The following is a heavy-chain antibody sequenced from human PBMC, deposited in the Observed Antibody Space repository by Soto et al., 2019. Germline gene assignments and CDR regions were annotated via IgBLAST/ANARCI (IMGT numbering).Heavy chain of an antibody. CDR3: ARDGFEAAAGRHLNYYYGMDV. D-gene: IGHD6-13*01. CDR1: GYTFTSYG. Sequence: ASVKVSCKASGYTFTSYGISWVRQAPGQGLEWMGWISAYNGNTNYAQKLQGRVTMTTDTSTSTAYMELRSLRSDDTAVYYCARDGFEAAAGRHLNYYYGMDVWGQGTTVTVSS. CDR2: ISAYNGNT. V-gene: IGHV1-18*04. J-gene: IGHJ6*02.